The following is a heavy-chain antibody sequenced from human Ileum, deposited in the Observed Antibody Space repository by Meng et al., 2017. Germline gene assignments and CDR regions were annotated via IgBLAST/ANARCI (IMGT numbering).Heavy chain of an antibody. CDR2: IFHTGST. Sequence: VQPQESGPVLVASPGPLPPTCVSSGDSISSSNWWNRVRQPPGKGLEWIGEIFHTGSTNYNPSLKSRITISADKSKNQFSLNLSSVTAADTAVYYCATNKNKKIDYWGQGTLVTVSS. CDR3: ATNKNKKIDY. V-gene: IGHV4-4*03. CDR1: GDSISSSNW. J-gene: IGHJ4*02. D-gene: IGHD2/OR15-2a*01.